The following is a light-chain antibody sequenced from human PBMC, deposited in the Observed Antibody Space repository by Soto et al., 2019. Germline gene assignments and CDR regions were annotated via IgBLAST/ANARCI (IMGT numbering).Light chain of an antibody. Sequence: DIVMTQSPATLSVSPGERATLSCRASQTISSNLAWYQQKPGQTPRLLIYGASTRAAGIPARFSGSGSGTDFTLTITSLQSEDFAVYYCQQYYDWPWTFGQGTTVEIK. CDR3: QQYYDWPWT. CDR2: GAS. V-gene: IGKV3-15*01. CDR1: QTISSN. J-gene: IGKJ1*01.